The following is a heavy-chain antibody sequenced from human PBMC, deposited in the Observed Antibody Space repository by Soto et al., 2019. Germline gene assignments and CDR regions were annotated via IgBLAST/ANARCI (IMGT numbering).Heavy chain of an antibody. D-gene: IGHD3-10*01. CDR1: GGSISSGGYY. J-gene: IGHJ6*02. V-gene: IGHV4-31*11. Sequence: SETLSLTCAVSGGSISSGGYYWSWIRQHPGKGLEWIGYIYYSGSTYYNPSLKSRVTISVDTPKNQFSLKLSSVTAADTAVYYCARVFGFGGMDVWGQGTTVTVSS. CDR2: IYYSGST. CDR3: ARVFGFGGMDV.